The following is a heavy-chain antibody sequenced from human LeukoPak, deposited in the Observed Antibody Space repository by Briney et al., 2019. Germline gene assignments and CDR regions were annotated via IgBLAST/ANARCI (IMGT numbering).Heavy chain of an antibody. Sequence: SETLSLTCTVSGGSVSSASYLWNWIRQPPGKGLEWIGYIFHSGSTNYNPSLKSRVTMSVDTSKNQFSLKLSSVTAADTAVYYCASLSPDIYYYMDVWGKGTTVTVSS. CDR1: GGSVSSASYL. V-gene: IGHV4-61*01. D-gene: IGHD5-12*01. J-gene: IGHJ6*03. CDR3: ASLSPDIYYYMDV. CDR2: IFHSGST.